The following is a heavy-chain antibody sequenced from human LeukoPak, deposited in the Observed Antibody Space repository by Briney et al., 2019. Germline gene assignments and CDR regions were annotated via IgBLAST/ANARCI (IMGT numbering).Heavy chain of an antibody. CDR1: VYTFSDYY. D-gene: IGHD3-10*01. Sequence: ASVTISCKSSVYTFSDYYIHWVRQAPGGGLQWLGRVDPEDAKAVYSENLQGRVTITADSFSDSTYMFLSSLTSEDTAFYYCATSGRSSLAFDVWGQGTVTVSS. CDR2: VDPEDAKA. V-gene: IGHV1-69-2*01. J-gene: IGHJ3*01. CDR3: ATSGRSSLAFDV.